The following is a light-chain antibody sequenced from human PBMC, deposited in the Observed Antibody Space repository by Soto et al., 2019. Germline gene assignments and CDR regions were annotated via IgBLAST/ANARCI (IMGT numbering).Light chain of an antibody. Sequence: EIVLTQSPATLSVSPGERASLSCRASQSVTSFLAWYQQKPGQAPRLLIYGTSNRATGIPSSFSGSGSGTAFTLTISRPEHDDVAFCYCHKRGSWPSFGGGTKVEIK. CDR2: GTS. J-gene: IGKJ4*02. V-gene: IGKV3-11*01. CDR1: QSVTSF. CDR3: HKRGSWPS.